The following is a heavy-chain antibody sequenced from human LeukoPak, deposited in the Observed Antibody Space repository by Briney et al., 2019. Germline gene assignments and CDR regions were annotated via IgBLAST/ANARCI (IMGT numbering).Heavy chain of an antibody. J-gene: IGHJ4*02. CDR3: ARRFDS. CDR1: GDSISSYQ. V-gene: IGHV4-59*08. Sequence: SETLSLTCTVSGDSISSYQWNWVRQPPGKGLEWIGCIYYSGSTNYTPSLKSRVTISVDTSKNQFSLTLTSVTAADTAIYYCARRFDSWGQGALVTVSS. CDR2: IYYSGST.